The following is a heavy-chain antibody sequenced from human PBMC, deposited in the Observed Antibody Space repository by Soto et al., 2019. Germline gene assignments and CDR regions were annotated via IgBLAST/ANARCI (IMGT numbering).Heavy chain of an antibody. D-gene: IGHD3-16*02. Sequence: QVQLQESGPGLVKPSETLSLTCTVSGGSISSYYWSWIRQPAGKGLEWIGRIYTSGSTNYNPSLKSRVTMAVDTSKNQFSLKLSSVTAADTAVYYCAREGYDYVWGSYRSPFDYWGQGTLVTVSS. CDR2: IYTSGST. J-gene: IGHJ4*02. CDR1: GGSISSYY. V-gene: IGHV4-4*07. CDR3: AREGYDYVWGSYRSPFDY.